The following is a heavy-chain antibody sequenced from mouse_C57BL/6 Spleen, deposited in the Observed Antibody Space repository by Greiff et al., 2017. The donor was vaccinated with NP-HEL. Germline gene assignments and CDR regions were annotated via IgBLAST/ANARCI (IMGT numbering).Heavy chain of an antibody. D-gene: IGHD1-1*01. CDR3: AREGITTGWYFDV. V-gene: IGHV5-16*01. CDR2: INYDGSST. CDR1: GFTFSDYY. J-gene: IGHJ1*03. Sequence: EVKVEESEGGLVQPGSSMKLSCTASGFTFSDYYMAWVRQVPEKGLEWVANINYDGSSTYYLDSLKSRFIISRDNAKNILYLQMSSLKSEYTATYYCAREGITTGWYFDVWGTGTTVTVSS.